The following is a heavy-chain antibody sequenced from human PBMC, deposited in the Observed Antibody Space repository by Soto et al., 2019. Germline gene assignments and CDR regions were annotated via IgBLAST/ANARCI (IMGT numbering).Heavy chain of an antibody. CDR2: IYHSGST. V-gene: IGHV4-4*02. CDR1: GGSISSSNW. J-gene: IGHJ6*02. D-gene: IGHD3-9*01. Sequence: PSETLSLTCAVSGGSISSSNWWSWVRQPPGKGLEWIGEIYHSGSTNYNPSLKSRVTISVDKSKNQFSLKLSSVTAADTAVYYCARTHYDILTGYLAPYYGMDVWGQGTTVTVSS. CDR3: ARTHYDILTGYLAPYYGMDV.